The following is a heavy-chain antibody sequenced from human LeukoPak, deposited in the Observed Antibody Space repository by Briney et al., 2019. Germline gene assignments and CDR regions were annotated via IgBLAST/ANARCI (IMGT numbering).Heavy chain of an antibody. V-gene: IGHV3-53*01. Sequence: GGSLRLSCAASGFTVSSNYMSWVRQAPGKGLEWVSVIYSGGSTYYADSVKGRFTISRDNAKTSLYLQMNSLRAEDTAVYYCARDSRERYGDYVMFDFWGQGTLVTVSS. CDR1: GFTVSSNY. CDR2: IYSGGST. D-gene: IGHD4-17*01. J-gene: IGHJ4*02. CDR3: ARDSRERYGDYVMFDF.